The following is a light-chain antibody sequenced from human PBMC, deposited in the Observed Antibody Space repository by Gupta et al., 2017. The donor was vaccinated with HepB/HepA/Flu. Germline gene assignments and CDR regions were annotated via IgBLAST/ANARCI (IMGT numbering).Light chain of an antibody. CDR3: QQRDNGLPYGT. CDR1: QSGSSN. Sequence: IVLTQSPATLSLSPGERATLPCRASQSGSSNLAWYQQKPGQDPRILIYEAYNRDTGSPATIIGLEPEDFAVYFCQQRDNGLPYGTFGQGTRLEI. V-gene: IGKV3-11*01. J-gene: IGKJ5*01. CDR2: EAY.